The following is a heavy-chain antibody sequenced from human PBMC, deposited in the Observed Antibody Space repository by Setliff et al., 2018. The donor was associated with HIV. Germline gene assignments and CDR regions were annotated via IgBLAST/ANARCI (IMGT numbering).Heavy chain of an antibody. CDR3: ARDWVQEGFIDY. J-gene: IGHJ4*02. Sequence: SVKVSCKASGGTFSSYAISWVRQAPGQGLEWMGGIIPIFGTANYAQKFQGRVTITADESTSTAYMELSSLRSEDTAVYYCARDWVQEGFIDYWGQGTLVTVSS. CDR2: IIPIFGTA. CDR1: GGTFSSYA. V-gene: IGHV1-69*13. D-gene: IGHD3-16*01.